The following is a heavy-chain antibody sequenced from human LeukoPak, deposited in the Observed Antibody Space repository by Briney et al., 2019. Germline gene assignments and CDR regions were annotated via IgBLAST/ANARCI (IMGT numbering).Heavy chain of an antibody. Sequence: GKSLRLSCAASGFTFSGYGMHWVRQAPGKGLEWVAFVLYDGTPKYYADSVKGRFSIFRDNSKNTVSLQMNSLRAEDTAVYYCAKDFSSSSPFDLWGQGALVIVSS. D-gene: IGHD2-2*01. V-gene: IGHV3-30*02. CDR2: VLYDGTPK. CDR3: AKDFSSSSPFDL. J-gene: IGHJ5*02. CDR1: GFTFSGYG.